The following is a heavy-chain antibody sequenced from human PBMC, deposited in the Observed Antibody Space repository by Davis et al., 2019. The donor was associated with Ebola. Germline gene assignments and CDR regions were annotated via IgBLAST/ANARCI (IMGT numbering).Heavy chain of an antibody. D-gene: IGHD3-16*01. CDR1: GFTFSDYY. J-gene: IGHJ4*02. V-gene: IGHV3-11*01. CDR3: ARLGGALGLDY. CDR2: ISGSATTV. Sequence: GESLKISCAASGFTFSDYYMSWIRQAPGKGLEWVSFISGSATTVSYADSVRGRFTISRDNAKNSLYLQMHSLRADDTAVYYCARLGGALGLDYWGQGTLVTVSS.